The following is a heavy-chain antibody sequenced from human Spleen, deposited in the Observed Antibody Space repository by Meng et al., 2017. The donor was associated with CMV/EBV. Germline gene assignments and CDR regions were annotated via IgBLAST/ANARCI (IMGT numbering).Heavy chain of an antibody. D-gene: IGHD3-3*02. J-gene: IGHJ6*02. CDR3: LLIITVGAVSTDV. CDR1: GFTFSSYT. CDR2: TSSSYSYI. Sequence: GESLKISCTASGFTFSSYTMNWVRQAPGKGLEWVSSTSSSYSYIYYANSVKCRFTVSRNNAKKSLYLQMTSLRAEDTAVYYCLLIITVGAVSTDVWGQGTTVTVSS. V-gene: IGHV3-21*01.